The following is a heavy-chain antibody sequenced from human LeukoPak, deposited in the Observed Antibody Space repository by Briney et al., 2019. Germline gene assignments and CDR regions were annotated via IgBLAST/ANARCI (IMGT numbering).Heavy chain of an antibody. CDR1: GFTFSSYG. D-gene: IGHD1-26*01. V-gene: IGHV3-30*03. J-gene: IGHJ4*02. CDR2: ISYDGSNK. CDR3: ATDFIVGANLGDY. Sequence: GGSLRLSCAASGFTFSSYGMHWVRQAPGKGLEWVAVISYDGSNKYYAASVKGRFTISRDNSKNTLYLQMNSLRAEDTAVYYCATDFIVGANLGDYWGQGTLVTVSS.